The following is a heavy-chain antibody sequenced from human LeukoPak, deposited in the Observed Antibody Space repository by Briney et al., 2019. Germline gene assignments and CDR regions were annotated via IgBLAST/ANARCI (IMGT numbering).Heavy chain of an antibody. CDR1: GFTFSSYS. D-gene: IGHD2-2*01. CDR3: ARVGARDIVVVPAAMGYYYYYYMDV. V-gene: IGHV3-21*01. J-gene: IGHJ6*03. Sequence: PGGSLRLSCAASGFTFSSYSMNWVRQAPGKGLEWVSSISSSSSYIYYADSVKGRFTISRDNAKNSLYLQMNSLRAEDTAVYYCARVGARDIVVVPAAMGYYYYYYMDVWGKGTTVTVSS. CDR2: ISSSSSYI.